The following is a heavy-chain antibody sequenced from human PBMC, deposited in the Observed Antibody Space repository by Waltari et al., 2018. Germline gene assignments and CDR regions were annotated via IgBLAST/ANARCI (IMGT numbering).Heavy chain of an antibody. CDR1: GLSPSTRGAG. J-gene: IGHJ5*02. D-gene: IGHD7-27*01. CDR2: IYWDHDK. CDR3: AHRPTAWGPGDWFDP. Sequence: QITLKESGPTLGKTTQTLTLTCPLHGLSPSTRGAGVGWIPQPPGTALELLALIYWDHDKRYSPSLKSRLTITKDTSKTQVVLTMTNMDPVDTATYYCAHRPTAWGPGDWFDPWGQGTLVTVSS. V-gene: IGHV2-5*02.